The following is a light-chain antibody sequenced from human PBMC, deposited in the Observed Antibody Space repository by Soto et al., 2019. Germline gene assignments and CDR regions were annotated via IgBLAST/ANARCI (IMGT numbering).Light chain of an antibody. Sequence: IVLTQSPGTLSLSPGERATLSCRASQSVSSSYLAWYQQKPGQAPRLLIYGASSRATGIPDRFSGSGSGTVFTLTISRLEPEDFAVYYCQQYGSSPRMTFGQGTKVEIK. J-gene: IGKJ1*01. CDR2: GAS. CDR3: QQYGSSPRMT. CDR1: QSVSSSY. V-gene: IGKV3-20*01.